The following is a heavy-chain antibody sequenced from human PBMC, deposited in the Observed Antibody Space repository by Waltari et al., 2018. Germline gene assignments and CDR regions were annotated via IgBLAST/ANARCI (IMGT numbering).Heavy chain of an antibody. D-gene: IGHD2-15*01. Sequence: QVQLVQSGAEVKKPGASVKESCKQPGNTFTGYYSSWVRQDQVQGLEWVRSVHPDMVATQLAQKFPAMITMTRDTSITTAYMELNRLKSDSSAVYNWARSPFYCSFTSCYFDSWGQGTLITVSS. V-gene: IGHV1-2*02. CDR1: GNTFTGYY. CDR2: VHPDMVAT. J-gene: IGHJ4*02. CDR3: ARSPFYCSFTSCYFDS.